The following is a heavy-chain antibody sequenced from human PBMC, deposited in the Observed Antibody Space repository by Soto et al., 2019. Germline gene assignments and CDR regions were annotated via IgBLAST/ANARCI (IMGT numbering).Heavy chain of an antibody. J-gene: IGHJ6*03. Sequence: SETLSLTCTVSGGSISSFGSYWSWIRQHPGQGLEWIGYIYYSGSTYYNPSLKSRVTISVDTSKNQFSLKLSSVTAADTAVYYCARDSKSVCRGGSCSPYYYYYMDFWGNGTTVTVSS. D-gene: IGHD2-15*01. CDR2: IYYSGST. CDR3: ARDSKSVCRGGSCSPYYYYYMDF. CDR1: GGSISSFGSY. V-gene: IGHV4-31*03.